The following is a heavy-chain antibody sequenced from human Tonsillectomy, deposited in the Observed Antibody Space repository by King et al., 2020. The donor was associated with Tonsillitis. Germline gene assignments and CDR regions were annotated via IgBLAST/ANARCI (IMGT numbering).Heavy chain of an antibody. CDR3: ARETYYYDTDDAFDI. V-gene: IGHV3-33*05. Sequence: VQLVESGGGVVQPGRSLRLSCAASGFTFSSYGMHWVRQAPGKGLEWVAVLSYDGSNKYYADSVKGRFTISRDNSKNTLYLQMNSLRAEDTAVYYCARETYYYDTDDAFDIWGQGTMVTVSS. J-gene: IGHJ3*02. CDR2: LSYDGSNK. D-gene: IGHD3-22*01. CDR1: GFTFSSYG.